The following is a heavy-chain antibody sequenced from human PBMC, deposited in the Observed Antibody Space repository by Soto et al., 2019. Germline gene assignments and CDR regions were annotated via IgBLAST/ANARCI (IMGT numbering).Heavy chain of an antibody. Sequence: GGSLRLSCAASGFTFSSYEMNWVRQAPGKGLEWVSYISSSGSTIYYADSVKGRFTISRDNAKNSLYLQMNSLRAEDTAVYYCARERAAGTNYYGVDVWGQGTTVTVSS. V-gene: IGHV3-48*03. D-gene: IGHD6-13*01. CDR1: GFTFSSYE. CDR3: ARERAAGTNYYGVDV. CDR2: ISSSGSTI. J-gene: IGHJ6*02.